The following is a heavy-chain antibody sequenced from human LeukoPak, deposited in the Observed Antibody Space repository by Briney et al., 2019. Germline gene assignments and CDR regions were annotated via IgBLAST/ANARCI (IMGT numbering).Heavy chain of an antibody. V-gene: IGHV4-38-2*02. CDR2: INHSGST. D-gene: IGHD3-9*01. CDR3: ARDLYYDILTGYFGVDAFDS. J-gene: IGHJ3*02. CDR1: GYSVSSGYY. Sequence: PSETLSLTCTVSGYSVSSGYYWGWIRQPPGKGLEWIGSINHSGSTYYNPSLKSRVTISVDTSKNQFSLKLSSVTAADTAVCYCARDLYYDILTGYFGVDAFDSWGQGTMVTVSS.